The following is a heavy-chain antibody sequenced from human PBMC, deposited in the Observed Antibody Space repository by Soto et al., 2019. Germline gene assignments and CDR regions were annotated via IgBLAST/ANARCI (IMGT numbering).Heavy chain of an antibody. CDR1: GFTFSSYG. CDR3: AKDYYDSSGPTGYFQH. J-gene: IGHJ1*01. V-gene: IGHV3-30*18. CDR2: ISYDGSNK. D-gene: IGHD3-22*01. Sequence: PGGSLRLSCAASGFTFSSYGMHWVRQAPGKGLEWVAVISYDGSNKYYADSVKGRFTISRDNSKNTLYLQMNSLRPEDTAVYYCAKDYYDSSGPTGYFQHWGQGTLLTVSS.